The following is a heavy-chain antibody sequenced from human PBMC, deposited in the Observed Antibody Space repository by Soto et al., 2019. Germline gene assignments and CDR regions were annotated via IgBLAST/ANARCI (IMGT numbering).Heavy chain of an antibody. J-gene: IGHJ6*02. CDR1: GGSFSGYY. Sequence: KPSETLSLTCAVYGGSFSGYYWSWIRQPPGKGLEWIGEINHSGSTNYNPSLKSRVTISVDTSKNQFSLKLSSVTAADTAVYYCARGGYSYGYYYYYGMDVWGQGTTVTVSS. V-gene: IGHV4-34*01. CDR2: INHSGST. D-gene: IGHD5-18*01. CDR3: ARGGYSYGYYYYYGMDV.